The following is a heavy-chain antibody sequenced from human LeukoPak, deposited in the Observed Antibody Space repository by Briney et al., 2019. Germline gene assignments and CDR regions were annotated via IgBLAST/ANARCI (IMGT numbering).Heavy chain of an antibody. CDR1: GFTLGSYA. D-gene: IGHD4-23*01. Sequence: GGSLRLSCTGSGFTLGSYAMNWVRRAPGQGLEWVSSISSSSSDIYYTDSVKGRFTISRDNAKNSLYLQMNSLRAEDTAVYYCVTDYGGSSGAFDIWGHGTMVTVSS. V-gene: IGHV3-21*01. CDR3: VTDYGGSSGAFDI. J-gene: IGHJ3*02. CDR2: ISSSSSDI.